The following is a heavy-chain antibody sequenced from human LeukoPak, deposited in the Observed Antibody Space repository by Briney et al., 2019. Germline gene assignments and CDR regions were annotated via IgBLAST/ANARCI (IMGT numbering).Heavy chain of an antibody. Sequence: ASVKVSCKASGYTFTNYYIHWVRQAPGQGLECMGWISAYNGNTNYAQKLQGRVTMTTDTSTSTAYMELRSLRSDDTAVYYCARGYDILTGYYNSDYWGQGTLVTVSS. V-gene: IGHV1-18*04. J-gene: IGHJ4*02. CDR2: ISAYNGNT. CDR3: ARGYDILTGYYNSDY. D-gene: IGHD3-9*01. CDR1: GYTFTNYY.